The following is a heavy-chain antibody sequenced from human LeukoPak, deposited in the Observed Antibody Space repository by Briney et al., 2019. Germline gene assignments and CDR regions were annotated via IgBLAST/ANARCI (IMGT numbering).Heavy chain of an antibody. CDR3: ARGGDCSDISCLGYGAFDI. D-gene: IGHD2-2*03. CDR1: GGSISSYY. Sequence: SETLSLTCTVSGGSISSYYWSWIRQPPGKGLEWIGYIYYSGSTNYNPSLKSRVTISVDTSKNQFSLKLSSVTAADTATYYCARGGDCSDISCLGYGAFDIWGQGTMVTVSS. V-gene: IGHV4-59*01. CDR2: IYYSGST. J-gene: IGHJ3*02.